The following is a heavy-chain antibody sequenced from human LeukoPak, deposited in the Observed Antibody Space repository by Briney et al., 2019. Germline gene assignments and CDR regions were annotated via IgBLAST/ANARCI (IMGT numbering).Heavy chain of an antibody. CDR3: ARDTQGRSSSSYYMDV. CDR2: ISSSSSYI. CDR1: GFTFSSYS. V-gene: IGHV3-21*01. Sequence: GGSLRLSCAASGFTFSSYSMNWVRQAPGKGLEWVSSISSSSSYIYYADSVKGRFTISRDNAKNSPYLQMNSLRAEDTAVYYCARDTQGRSSSSYYMDVWGKGTTVTVSS. D-gene: IGHD6-6*01. J-gene: IGHJ6*03.